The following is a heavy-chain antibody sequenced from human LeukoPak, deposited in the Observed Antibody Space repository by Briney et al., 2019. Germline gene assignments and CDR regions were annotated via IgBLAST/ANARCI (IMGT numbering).Heavy chain of an antibody. CDR1: GGSISSYY. D-gene: IGHD2-15*01. Sequence: SETLSLTCTVSGGSISSYYWSWIRQPPGKGLEWIGYIYYNGSTKYNPSLKSRVTISVDTSKNQFSLKLTSVTAADTAAYYCARHIGGPFDKWGQVTLVTVSS. CDR2: IYYNGST. CDR3: ARHIGGPFDK. V-gene: IGHV4-59*08. J-gene: IGHJ4*02.